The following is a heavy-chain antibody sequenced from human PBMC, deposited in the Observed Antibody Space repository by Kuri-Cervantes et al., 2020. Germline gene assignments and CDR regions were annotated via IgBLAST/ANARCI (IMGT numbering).Heavy chain of an antibody. CDR1: GGTFSSYA. CDR3: ARETAAGTVDY. V-gene: IGHV1-8*02. D-gene: IGHD6-13*01. J-gene: IGHJ4*02. Sequence: ASVKVSCKASGGTFSSYAISWVRQAPGQGLEWMGWMNPNSGNTGYAQKFQGRVTMTRNTSISTAYMELSSLRSEDTAVYYCARETAAGTVDYWGQGTLVTVSS. CDR2: MNPNSGNT.